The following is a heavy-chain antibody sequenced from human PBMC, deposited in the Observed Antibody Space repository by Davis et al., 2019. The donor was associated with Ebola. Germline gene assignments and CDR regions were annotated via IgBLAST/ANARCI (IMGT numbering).Heavy chain of an antibody. V-gene: IGHV1-18*04. Sequence: AASVKVSCKASGYTFTSYGISWVRQAPGQGLEWMGWISAYNGNTNYAQKLQGRVTMTTDTSTSTAYMELRSLRSDDTAVYYCAREDIVVVVAAPWDYYYYGMDVWGQGTTVTVSS. CDR3: AREDIVVVVAAPWDYYYYGMDV. D-gene: IGHD2-15*01. J-gene: IGHJ6*02. CDR2: ISAYNGNT. CDR1: GYTFTSYG.